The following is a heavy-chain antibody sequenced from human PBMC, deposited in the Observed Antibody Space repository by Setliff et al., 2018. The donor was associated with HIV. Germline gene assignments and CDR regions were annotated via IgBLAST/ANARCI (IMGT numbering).Heavy chain of an antibody. CDR3: AREECTSWPRVHY. D-gene: IGHD6-13*01. CDR2: MHTSGST. CDR1: GGSITSYY. V-gene: IGHV4-4*07. Sequence: PSETLSLTCTVSGGSITSYYWNWIRQPAGKGLEWIGRMHTSGSTSYSPSLKSRVTISIDTSKNQFSLELTSLIAADTAVYYCAREECTSWPRVHYWGQGALVTSPQ. J-gene: IGHJ4*02.